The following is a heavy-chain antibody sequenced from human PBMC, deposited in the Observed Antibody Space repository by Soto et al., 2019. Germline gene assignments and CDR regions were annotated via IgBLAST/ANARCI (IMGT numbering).Heavy chain of an antibody. J-gene: IGHJ4*02. CDR1: GYTFTSYG. V-gene: IGHV1-18*01. Sequence: ASVKVSCKASGYTFTSYGISWVRQAPGQGLEWMGWISAYNGNTNYAQKLQGRVTMTTDTSTSTAYMELRSLRSDDTAVYYCARWNYDFWSGYYLNDYWGQGTLVTVSS. CDR2: ISAYNGNT. D-gene: IGHD3-3*01. CDR3: ARWNYDFWSGYYLNDY.